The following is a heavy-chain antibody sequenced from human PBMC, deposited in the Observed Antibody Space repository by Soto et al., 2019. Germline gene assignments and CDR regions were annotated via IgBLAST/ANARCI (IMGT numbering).Heavy chain of an antibody. CDR1: GFTFSRYA. CDR2: ISGSGGST. CDR3: ARDVLERSWGPPGY. D-gene: IGHD1-1*01. V-gene: IGHV3-23*01. J-gene: IGHJ4*02. Sequence: PGGSLRLSCAASGFTFSRYALSWVRQAPGKGLEWVSAISGSGGSTYYYADSVKGRFTISGDNSKNTLYLQMNSLRAEDTAVYFCARDVLERSWGPPGYWGQGTLVTVS.